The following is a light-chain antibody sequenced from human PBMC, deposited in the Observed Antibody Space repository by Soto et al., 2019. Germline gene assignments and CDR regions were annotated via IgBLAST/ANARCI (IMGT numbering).Light chain of an antibody. CDR3: SSYTSSGLVV. CDR2: EVS. Sequence: QSALTQPASVSGSPGQSITISCTGTSSDVGGYKYVSWYQQHPGKAPKLMIYEVSNRPSGVSNRFSGSKSGNTASLTISGLQAEDEADYYCSSYTSSGLVVFGGGTQLTVL. V-gene: IGLV2-14*01. J-gene: IGLJ2*01. CDR1: SSDVGGYKY.